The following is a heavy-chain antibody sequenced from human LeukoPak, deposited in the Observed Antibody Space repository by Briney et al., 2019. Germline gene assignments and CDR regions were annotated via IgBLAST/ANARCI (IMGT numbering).Heavy chain of an antibody. CDR3: AKGPGRYYGSGSYPLFDY. CDR2: ISGSGGST. Sequence: GGSLRLSCAASGFSFSSYAMGWVRQAPGKGLEWVSRISGSGGSTYYADPVKGRFTISRDNSKNTLYLQMNSLRAEDTAVYYCAKGPGRYYGSGSYPLFDYWGQGTLVTVSS. J-gene: IGHJ4*02. V-gene: IGHV3-23*01. D-gene: IGHD3-10*01. CDR1: GFSFSSYA.